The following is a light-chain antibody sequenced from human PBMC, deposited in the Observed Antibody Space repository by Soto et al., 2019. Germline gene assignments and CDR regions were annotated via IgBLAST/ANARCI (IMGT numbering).Light chain of an antibody. CDR3: QQYGSSSYT. V-gene: IGKV3-20*01. CDR1: QSVSSSY. Sequence: EIVLTQSPGTLSLSPGDRATLSCRASQSVSSSYLAWYQQKPGQAPRLLIYGASSRATGTPDRFSGSGSGTDFALTISRLEPEDFAVYYCQQYGSSSYTFGQGTKLEIK. CDR2: GAS. J-gene: IGKJ2*01.